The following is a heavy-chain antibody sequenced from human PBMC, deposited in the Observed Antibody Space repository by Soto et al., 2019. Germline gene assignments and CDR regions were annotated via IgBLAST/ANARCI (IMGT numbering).Heavy chain of an antibody. CDR2: INAGNGNT. CDR3: ARESVFGVVKTYYYYYYMDV. V-gene: IGHV1-3*01. CDR1: GYTFTSYA. D-gene: IGHD3-3*02. J-gene: IGHJ6*03. Sequence: QVQLVQSGAEVKKPGASVKVSCKASGYTFTSYAMRWVRQAPGQRLEWMGWINAGNGNTKYSQKFQGRVTITRDTSASTAYMELSSLRSEDTAVYYCARESVFGVVKTYYYYYYMDVWGKGTTVTVSS.